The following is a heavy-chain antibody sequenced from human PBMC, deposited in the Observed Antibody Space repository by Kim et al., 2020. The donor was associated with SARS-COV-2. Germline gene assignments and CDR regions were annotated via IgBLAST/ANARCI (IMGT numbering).Heavy chain of an antibody. Sequence: SETLSLTCTVSGGSISSSSYYWGWIRQPPGKGLEWIGSIYYSGSTYYNPSLKSRVTISVDTSKNQLSLKLSSVTAADTAVYYCARVFIPDRLAAWFGHSSSFDYWGQGTLVTVSS. CDR2: IYYSGST. D-gene: IGHD6-13*01. J-gene: IGHJ4*02. CDR1: GGSISSSSYY. V-gene: IGHV4-39*07. CDR3: ARVFIPDRLAAWFGHSSSFDY.